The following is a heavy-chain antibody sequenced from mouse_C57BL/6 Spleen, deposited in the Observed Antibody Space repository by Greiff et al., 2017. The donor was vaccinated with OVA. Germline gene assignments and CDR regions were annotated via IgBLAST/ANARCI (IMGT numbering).Heavy chain of an antibody. D-gene: IGHD1-1*01. V-gene: IGHV1-50*01. J-gene: IGHJ3*01. Sequence: QVQLQQPGAELVKPRASVKLSCKASGYTFTSYWMQWVKQRPGQGLEWIGEIDPSDSYTNYNQKFKGKATLTVDTSSSTAYMQLSSLTSEDSAVYYCARSGSSPAWFAYWGQGTLVTVSA. CDR2: IDPSDSYT. CDR1: GYTFTSYW. CDR3: ARSGSSPAWFAY.